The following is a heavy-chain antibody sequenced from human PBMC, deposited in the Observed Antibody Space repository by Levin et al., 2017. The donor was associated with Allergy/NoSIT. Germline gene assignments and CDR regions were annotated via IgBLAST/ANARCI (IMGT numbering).Heavy chain of an antibody. CDR1: GFSLSTSGVG. J-gene: IGHJ5*02. CDR3: AHSPPNPMIVARNWFDP. D-gene: IGHD3-22*01. CDR2: IFWDDDN. Sequence: SGPTLVKPPQTLTLTCTFSGFSLSTSGVGVGWIRQPPGKALEWLALIFWDDDNRYSPSLKSRLTITKDTSKNQVVLTMTNMDPVDTATYYCAHSPPNPMIVARNWFDPWGQGTLVTVSS. V-gene: IGHV2-5*02.